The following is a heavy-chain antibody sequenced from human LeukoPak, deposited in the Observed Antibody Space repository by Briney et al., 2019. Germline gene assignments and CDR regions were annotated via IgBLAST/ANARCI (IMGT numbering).Heavy chain of an antibody. CDR1: GDSISNTSHH. V-gene: IGHV4-39*07. CDR3: ARLTGARRITIFGVAQRVFDY. D-gene: IGHD3-3*01. J-gene: IGHJ4*02. CDR2: IHFAGST. Sequence: SETLSLTCSVSGDSISNTSHHWGWIRQPPGKGLEWIANIHFAGSTSYNPSLKSRVIISVDTSKNQVSLRLTSVTAADTATYYCARLTGARRITIFGVAQRVFDYWGQGALVTVSS.